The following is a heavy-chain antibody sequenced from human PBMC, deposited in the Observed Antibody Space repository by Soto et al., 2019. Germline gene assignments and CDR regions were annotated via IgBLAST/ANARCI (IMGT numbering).Heavy chain of an antibody. CDR1: GFTFSRYW. J-gene: IGHJ4*02. V-gene: IGHV3-7*01. Sequence: EVQLVESGGGLVQPGGSLRVSCAGSGFTFSRYWMSWVRQAPGKGLEWVANIKEDGSEKYYVDSVNGRVTISRDNAKNSLYLQMNSLSAEDTYVYYCTRDQDPPGDSWGQGTLVAVSS. CDR3: TRDQDPPGDS. CDR2: IKEDGSEK. D-gene: IGHD3-10*01.